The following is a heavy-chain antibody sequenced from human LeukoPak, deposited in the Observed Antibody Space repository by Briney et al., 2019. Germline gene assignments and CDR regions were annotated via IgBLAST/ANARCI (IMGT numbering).Heavy chain of an antibody. CDR3: AKDKVTRGRLGEFDY. J-gene: IGHJ4*02. V-gene: IGHV3-23*01. D-gene: IGHD3-16*01. CDR2: ISGSGGST. CDR1: GFTFCSSA. Sequence: PGGSLRLSCAASGFTFCSSAMSGVAQAPGKGLEWVSAISGSGGSTYYADSVKGRFTISRDNSKNTLYLQMNSLRAEDTAVYYCAKDKVTRGRLGEFDYWGQGTLVTVSS.